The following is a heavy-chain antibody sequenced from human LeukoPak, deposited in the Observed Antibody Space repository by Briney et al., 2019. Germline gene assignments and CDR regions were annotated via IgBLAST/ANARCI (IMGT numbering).Heavy chain of an antibody. J-gene: IGHJ6*03. CDR2: IYHSGST. D-gene: IGHD5-12*01. V-gene: IGHV4-30-2*01. CDR1: GGSISSGGYY. CDR3: ALSHVDIGYYYYYMDV. Sequence: PSQTLSLTCTVSGGSISSGGYYWSWIRQPPGKGLEWIGYIYHSGSTYYNPSPKSRVTISVDRSKNQFSLKLSSVTAADTAVYYCALSHVDIGYYYYYMDVWGKGTTVTVSS.